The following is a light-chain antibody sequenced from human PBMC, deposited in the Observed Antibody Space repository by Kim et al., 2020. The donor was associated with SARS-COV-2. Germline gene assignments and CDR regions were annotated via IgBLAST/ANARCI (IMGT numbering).Light chain of an antibody. CDR3: QQYVNLPLS. Sequence: ASLGYRVTITCQASQDITNYLNWYQQKPGKAPKLLIYDASNLEIGVPSRFIGSGSGTDFSLTIASLQPEDIATYFCQQYVNLPLSFGGGTKVDIK. V-gene: IGKV1-33*01. J-gene: IGKJ4*01. CDR1: QDITNY. CDR2: DAS.